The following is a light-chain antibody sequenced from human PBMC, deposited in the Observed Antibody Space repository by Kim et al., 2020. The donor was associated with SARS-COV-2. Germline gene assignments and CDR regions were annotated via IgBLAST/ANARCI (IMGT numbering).Light chain of an antibody. V-gene: IGLV1-51*01. CDR2: DNH. CDR1: SSNVGDND. CDR3: ATWDDTLDVGV. J-gene: IGLJ3*02. Sequence: QAVVTQPPSVSAAPGQKVTISCSGSSSNVGDNDVSWYQHLPGTAPKLLIYDNHKRPSGTPDRFSGSKSGTSATLVITGLQTGDEADYYCATWDDTLDVGVFGGGTQLTVL.